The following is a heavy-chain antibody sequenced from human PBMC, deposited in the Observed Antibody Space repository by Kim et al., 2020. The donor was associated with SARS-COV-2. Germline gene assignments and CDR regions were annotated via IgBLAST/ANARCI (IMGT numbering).Heavy chain of an antibody. Sequence: STYYAESVKGRFTISRDNSKKRLYLQMNSLRDEDTAVYYCAKFLGQPPGYWGQGTLVTVSS. CDR2: ST. J-gene: IGHJ4*02. V-gene: IGHV3-23*01. CDR3: AKFLGQPPGY. D-gene: IGHD3-16*01.